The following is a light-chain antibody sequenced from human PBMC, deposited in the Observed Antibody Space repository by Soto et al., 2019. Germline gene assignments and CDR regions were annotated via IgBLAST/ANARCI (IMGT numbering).Light chain of an antibody. CDR1: QSVTSNY. CDR2: GAS. Sequence: EIVLTQSRGTLSFSPGERASLSCGASQSVTSNYLAWYQQKPGQAPRLLIFGASIRVTGIPDRFIGSGSGTHFTLTISRLEPEDFAVYYCQQRSNWWTFGQGTKVDIK. CDR3: QQRSNWWT. V-gene: IGKV3D-20*02. J-gene: IGKJ1*01.